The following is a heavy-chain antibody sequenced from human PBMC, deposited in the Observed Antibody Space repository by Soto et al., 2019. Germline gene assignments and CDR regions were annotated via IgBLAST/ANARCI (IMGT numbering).Heavy chain of an antibody. Sequence: ASVKVSCRASGYTFTTYGIAWVRQAPGRGFEWMGWISTYSGLTKYAEKFQGRVTMTTDTSTSTADMELKTLRSDDTAVYFCARGALGYDSRGYYFDYWGQGTLVTVSS. CDR2: ISTYSGLT. D-gene: IGHD3-22*01. J-gene: IGHJ4*02. CDR1: GYTFTTYG. CDR3: ARGALGYDSRGYYFDY. V-gene: IGHV1-18*01.